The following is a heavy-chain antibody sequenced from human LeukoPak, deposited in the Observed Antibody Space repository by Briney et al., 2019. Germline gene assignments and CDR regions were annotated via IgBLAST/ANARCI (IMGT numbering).Heavy chain of an antibody. CDR3: ARDYDILTGFSGGY. Sequence: ASVKVSCKASGGTFSSYAISWVRQAPGQGLEWMGWISAYNGNTNYAQKLQGRVTMTTDTSTSTAYMELRSLRSDDTAVYYCARDYDILTGFSGGYWGQGTLVTVSS. CDR2: ISAYNGNT. D-gene: IGHD3-9*01. CDR1: GGTFSSYA. V-gene: IGHV1-18*01. J-gene: IGHJ4*02.